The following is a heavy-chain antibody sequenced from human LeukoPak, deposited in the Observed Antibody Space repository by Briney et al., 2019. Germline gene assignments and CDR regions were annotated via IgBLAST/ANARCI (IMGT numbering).Heavy chain of an antibody. J-gene: IGHJ4*02. Sequence: GGSLRLSCAASGFIFTTSWMHWLRQAPGKGLVWVLRIESDGTSTTYADSVKGRFTISRDNAKNTLYLQMNSLRAEDTAVYYCARDHNYDSSGYFLYYWGQGTLVTVSS. CDR3: ARDHNYDSSGYFLYY. CDR2: IESDGTST. D-gene: IGHD3-22*01. CDR1: GFIFTTSW. V-gene: IGHV3-74*01.